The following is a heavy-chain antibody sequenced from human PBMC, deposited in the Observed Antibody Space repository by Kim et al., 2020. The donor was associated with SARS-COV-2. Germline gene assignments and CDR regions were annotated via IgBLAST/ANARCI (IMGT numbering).Heavy chain of an antibody. CDR2: TEEYGSDK. CDR1: EFTFSNYW. J-gene: IGHJ3*02. Sequence: GGSLRLSCAASEFTFSNYWMSWVRQAPGKGLEWVATTEEYGSDKYYVDSVRGRFAISRDNAKNSLYLQMNSLRPEDTAVYYCARIRRVIPTSIPTSINDAFDIWGQGTMVIVSS. CDR3: ARIRRVIPTSIPTSINDAFDI. D-gene: IGHD2-2*02. V-gene: IGHV3-7*03.